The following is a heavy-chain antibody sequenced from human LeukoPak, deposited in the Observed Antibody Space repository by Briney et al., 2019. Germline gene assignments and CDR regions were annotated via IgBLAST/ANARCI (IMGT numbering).Heavy chain of an antibody. D-gene: IGHD3-3*01. V-gene: IGHV1-69*05. CDR1: GGTLSRYA. Sequence: GASVKVSCKASGGTLSRYAISWVRQAPGQGLEWMGGIIPIFGTANYAQKFQGRVTMTRDMSTSTVYMELSSLRSDDTAVYYCARGPSIFSDYWGQGTLVTVSS. J-gene: IGHJ4*02. CDR3: ARGPSIFSDY. CDR2: IIPIFGTA.